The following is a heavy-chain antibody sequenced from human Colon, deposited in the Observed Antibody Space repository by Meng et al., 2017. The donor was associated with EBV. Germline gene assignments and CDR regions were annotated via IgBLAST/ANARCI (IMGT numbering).Heavy chain of an antibody. J-gene: IGHJ4*02. D-gene: IGHD3-10*01. CDR2: FDPEDGAT. V-gene: IGHV1-24*01. CDR1: GHPLSDLS. CDR3: ATLHQFVWFGETKKYFEY. Sequence: QVQLVQSGAEVKQSGASVQVSCKVSGHPLSDLSMHWVRQAPGKGLEWMGGFDPEDGATIYARKFQGRLTMTEDTTTVTSYMELNSLRSEDTAVYYCATLHQFVWFGETKKYFEYWGQGTLVTVS.